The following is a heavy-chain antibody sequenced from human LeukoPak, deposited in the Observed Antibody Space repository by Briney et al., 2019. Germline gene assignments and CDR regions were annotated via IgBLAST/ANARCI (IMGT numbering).Heavy chain of an antibody. CDR1: GFTFSSYG. CDR2: ICYDGSNK. CDR3: ARGGSYDILTGYSATLDY. Sequence: GGSLRLSCAASGFTFSSYGMHWVRQAPGKGLEWVAVICYDGSNKYYADYVKGRFTISRDNSKNTLYLQMNSLRAEDTAVYYCARGGSYDILTGYSATLDYWGQGTLVTVSS. D-gene: IGHD3-9*01. V-gene: IGHV3-33*01. J-gene: IGHJ4*02.